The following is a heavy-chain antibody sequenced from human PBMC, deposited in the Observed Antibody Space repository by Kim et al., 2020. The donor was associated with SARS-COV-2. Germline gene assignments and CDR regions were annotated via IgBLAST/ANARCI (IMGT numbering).Heavy chain of an antibody. Sequence: GGSLRLSCAVSGVTFSEGWMTWVRQAPGKGLEWVGRIKSKSDGGTTDYAAPVKGRFTISRDDSTDTLYLQMNSLKTEDTGVYYCSTEDYDFLTGYIPSSGRGTRVTVSS. CDR3: STEDYDFLTGYIPS. J-gene: IGHJ5*02. D-gene: IGHD3-9*01. CDR2: IKSKSDGGTT. CDR1: GVTFSEGW. V-gene: IGHV3-15*01.